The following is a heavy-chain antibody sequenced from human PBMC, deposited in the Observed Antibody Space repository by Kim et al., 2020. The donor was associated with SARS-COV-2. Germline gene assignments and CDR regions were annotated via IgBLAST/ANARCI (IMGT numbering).Heavy chain of an antibody. Sequence: SETLSLTCTVSGGSISSYYWSWIRQPPGKGLEWIGYIYYSGSTNYNPSLKSRVTISVDTSKNQFSLKLSSVTAADTAVYYCARDQYDFWSGSPLGWFDPWGQGTLVTVSS. J-gene: IGHJ5*02. D-gene: IGHD3-3*01. CDR1: GGSISSYY. CDR2: IYYSGST. V-gene: IGHV4-59*01. CDR3: ARDQYDFWSGSPLGWFDP.